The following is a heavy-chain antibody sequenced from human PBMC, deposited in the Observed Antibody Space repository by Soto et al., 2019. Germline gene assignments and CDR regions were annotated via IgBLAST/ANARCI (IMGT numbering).Heavy chain of an antibody. CDR1: VFTFSSNW. V-gene: IGHV3-74*01. Sequence: EVQLVESGGGLVQPGGSLRLSCVASVFTFSSNWMHWVRQGPGKGLVWVSRIDNDGSSRDYADSVKGRFTISRDNAKNTLYLEMSSLRAEDTAVYYCATGSGWYSPDYWGQGTLVTVSS. D-gene: IGHD6-19*01. CDR3: ATGSGWYSPDY. J-gene: IGHJ4*02. CDR2: IDNDGSSR.